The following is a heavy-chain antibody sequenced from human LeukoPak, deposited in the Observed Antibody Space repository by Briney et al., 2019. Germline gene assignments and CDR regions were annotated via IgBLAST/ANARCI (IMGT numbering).Heavy chain of an antibody. V-gene: IGHV4-34*01. CDR1: GGSFSGYY. CDR2: INHSGST. J-gene: IGHJ4*02. D-gene: IGHD4-23*01. Sequence: SETLSLTCAVYGGSFSGYYWSWIRQPPGKGLEWIGEINHSGSTNYNPSLKSRVTISVDTSKNQFSLKLSSVTAADTAVYYYARGATVVTYFDYWGQGTLVTVSS. CDR3: ARGATVVTYFDY.